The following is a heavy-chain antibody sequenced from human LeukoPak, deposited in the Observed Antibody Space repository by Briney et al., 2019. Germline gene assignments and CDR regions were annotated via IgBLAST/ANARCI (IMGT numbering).Heavy chain of an antibody. CDR1: GFTFDDFG. J-gene: IGHJ5*02. CDR2: INWNGGRT. Sequence: PGGSLRLSCAASGFTFDDFGMSWVRQAPGKGLEWVSGINWNGGRTGYADSVKGRFIISRDNAKSSLYLQMNSLRAEDTALYYCARETTVTTFWFDPWGQGTLVTVSS. V-gene: IGHV3-20*04. CDR3: ARETTVTTFWFDP. D-gene: IGHD4-17*01.